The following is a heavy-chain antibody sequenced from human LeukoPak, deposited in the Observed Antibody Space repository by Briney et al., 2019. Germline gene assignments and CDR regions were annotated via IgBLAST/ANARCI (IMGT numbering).Heavy chain of an antibody. CDR3: ARVDYSNYGNYYYMDV. V-gene: IGHV4-59*01. J-gene: IGHJ6*03. CDR2: IYYSGST. Sequence: SETLSLTCTVSGGSLSSYYWSWIRQPPGKGLEWVGYIYYSGSTNYNPSLKSRVTISVDTSKNQFSLKLSSVTAADTAVYYCARVDYSNYGNYYYMDVWGKGTTVTVSS. CDR1: GGSLSSYY. D-gene: IGHD4-11*01.